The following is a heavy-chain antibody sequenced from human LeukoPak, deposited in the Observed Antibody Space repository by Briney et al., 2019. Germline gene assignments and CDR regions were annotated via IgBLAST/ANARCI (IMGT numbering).Heavy chain of an antibody. CDR1: GYTFTSYG. J-gene: IGHJ4*02. V-gene: IGHV1-69*13. D-gene: IGHD3-16*02. Sequence: GASVKVSCKASGYTFTSYGISWVRQAPGQGLEWMGGIIPIFGTANYAQKFQGRVTITADESTSTAYMELSSLRSEDTAVYYCASFFQSGVIVTGRDYWGQGTLVTVSS. CDR2: IIPIFGTA. CDR3: ASFFQSGVIVTGRDY.